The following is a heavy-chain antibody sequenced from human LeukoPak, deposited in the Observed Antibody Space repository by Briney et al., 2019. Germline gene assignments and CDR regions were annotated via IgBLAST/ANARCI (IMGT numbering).Heavy chain of an antibody. CDR1: GGSISSGDYY. CDR3: AREVIMVRGVIISL. D-gene: IGHD3-10*01. CDR2: IYYSGST. V-gene: IGHV4-30-4*01. Sequence: PSETLSLTCTVSGGSISSGDYYWSWIRQPPGKGLEWIGYIYYSGSTYYNPSLKSRVTISVDTSKNQFSLKLSSVTAADTAVYYCAREVIMVRGVIISLWGQGTLVTVSS. J-gene: IGHJ4*02.